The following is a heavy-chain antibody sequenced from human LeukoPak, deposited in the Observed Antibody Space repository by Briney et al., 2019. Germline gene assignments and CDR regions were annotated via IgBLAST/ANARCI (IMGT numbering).Heavy chain of an antibody. D-gene: IGHD3-9*01. CDR1: GYTFTSYG. CDR3: ARDGCYEILTGFGRDAFDI. CDR2: ISAYNGNT. Sequence: ASVKVSCKASGYTFTSYGISWVRQAPGQGLEWMGWISAYNGNTNYAQKLQGRVTMTTDTSTSTAYMELRSLRSDDTAVYYCARDGCYEILTGFGRDAFDIWGQGTMVTVSS. V-gene: IGHV1-18*01. J-gene: IGHJ3*02.